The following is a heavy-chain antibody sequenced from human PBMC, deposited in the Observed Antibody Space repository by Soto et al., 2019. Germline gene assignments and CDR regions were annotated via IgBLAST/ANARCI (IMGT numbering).Heavy chain of an antibody. J-gene: IGHJ6*02. D-gene: IGHD2-2*01. V-gene: IGHV3-48*01. CDR2: ISASSSDV. Sequence: GGSLRLSCAASGFIFSDSKMNWVRQSPGKGLEWLSYISASSSDVRYADSVRGRFTVSRENAKNSLYLQMNSLRAEDAALYYCAKDLVSTGCSSYGMDVWGQGTPVTVSS. CDR1: GFIFSDSK. CDR3: AKDLVSTGCSSYGMDV.